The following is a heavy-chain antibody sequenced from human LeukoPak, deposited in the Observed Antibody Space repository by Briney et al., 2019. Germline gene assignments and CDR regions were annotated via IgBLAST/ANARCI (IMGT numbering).Heavy chain of an antibody. Sequence: GGSLRLSCAASGFTFSSYSMNWVRQAPGKGLEWVSSISSSSSYIYYADSVKGRSTISRDSAKNSLYLQMNSLRAEDTAVYYCARAMGDLDYWGQGTLVTVSS. CDR2: ISSSSSYI. D-gene: IGHD3-16*01. V-gene: IGHV3-21*01. J-gene: IGHJ4*02. CDR1: GFTFSSYS. CDR3: ARAMGDLDY.